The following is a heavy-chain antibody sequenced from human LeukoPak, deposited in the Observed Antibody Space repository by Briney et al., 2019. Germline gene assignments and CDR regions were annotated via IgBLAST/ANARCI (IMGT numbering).Heavy chain of an antibody. CDR2: IKQDGSEK. J-gene: IGHJ6*04. CDR1: GFAFSSYW. CDR3: ARKAYGLDV. Sequence: GGSLRLSCAPAGFAFSSYWMSWVRQAPGKGLEWVANIKQDGSEKYYVDSVKGRFTISRDNAKNSLYLQMNSLRAEDTAVYYCARKAYGLDVWGKGTTVTVSS. V-gene: IGHV3-7*03.